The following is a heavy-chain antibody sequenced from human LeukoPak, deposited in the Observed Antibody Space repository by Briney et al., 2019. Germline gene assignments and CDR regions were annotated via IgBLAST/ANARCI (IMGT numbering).Heavy chain of an antibody. CDR1: GFTFSRHG. V-gene: IGHV3-33*01. CDR2: IWYDGSNK. Sequence: GGPLRLPCGASGFTFSRHGMHWLRQAPGKALEGVALIWYDGSNKYYADSVKGRFTISRDNPNNTLYLQMNSLRAEDTAVYYCARSGRGYYDSLDHWGQGDRDTV. J-gene: IGHJ4*02. D-gene: IGHD3-22*01. CDR3: ARSGRGYYDSLDH.